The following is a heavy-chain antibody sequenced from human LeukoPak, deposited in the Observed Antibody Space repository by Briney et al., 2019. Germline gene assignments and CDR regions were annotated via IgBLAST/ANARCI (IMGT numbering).Heavy chain of an antibody. D-gene: IGHD2-15*01. J-gene: IGHJ4*02. Sequence: GRSLRLSCAASGFTFSSYAMHWVRQAPGKGLERVAVISYDGSNKYYADSVKGRFTISRDNSKNTLYLQMNSLRAEDTAVYYCAREYCSGGSCLYFDYWGQGTLVTVSS. V-gene: IGHV3-30*04. CDR2: ISYDGSNK. CDR3: AREYCSGGSCLYFDY. CDR1: GFTFSSYA.